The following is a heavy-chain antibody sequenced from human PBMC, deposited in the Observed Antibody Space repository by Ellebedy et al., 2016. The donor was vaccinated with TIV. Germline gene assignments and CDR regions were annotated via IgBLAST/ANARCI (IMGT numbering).Heavy chain of an antibody. J-gene: IGHJ2*01. CDR3: ARGGPGGDNWFFGL. CDR1: GLSLTGSD. CDR2: SGAAGDT. D-gene: IGHD3-10*01. Sequence: PGGSLRLSCAASGLSLTGSDLHWVRRPTGKGLEWVSASGAAGDTYYPDSVRGRFTISRESAKNSFYLQMKSLTAGDTAVYYCARGGPGGDNWFFGLWGRGTKVTVSS. V-gene: IGHV3-13*01.